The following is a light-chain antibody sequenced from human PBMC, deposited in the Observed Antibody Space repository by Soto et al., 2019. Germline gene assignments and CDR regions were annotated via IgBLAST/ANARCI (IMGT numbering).Light chain of an antibody. CDR1: SSDVGGYNH. V-gene: IGLV2-11*01. Sequence: QSALTQPRSVSGSPGQSVTISCTGTSSDVGGYNHVSWYQQHPGKAPKLIIYDVTKRPSGVPDRFSGSKSGNTASLTISGLQAEDEADYYCCSYAGGFYVFATGTKVTVL. J-gene: IGLJ1*01. CDR2: DVT. CDR3: CSYAGGFYV.